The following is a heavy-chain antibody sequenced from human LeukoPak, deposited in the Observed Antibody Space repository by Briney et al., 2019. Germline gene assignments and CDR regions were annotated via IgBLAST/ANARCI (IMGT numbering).Heavy chain of an antibody. CDR1: GFTFSSYA. D-gene: IGHD3-10*01. CDR2: ISGSGGST. V-gene: IGHV3-23*01. CDR3: ARQLLHPVRGVIGAFDP. J-gene: IGHJ5*02. Sequence: GGSLRLSCAASGFTFSSYAMSWVRQAPGKGLEWVSAISGSGGSTYYADSVKGRFTISRDNSKNTLYLQLYSLRAEDTALYSCARQLLHPVRGVIGAFDPWGQGTLVTVSS.